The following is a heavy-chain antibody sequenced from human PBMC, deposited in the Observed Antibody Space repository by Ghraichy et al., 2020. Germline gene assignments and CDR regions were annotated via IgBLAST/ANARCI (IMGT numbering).Heavy chain of an antibody. V-gene: IGHV3-33*08. J-gene: IGHJ4*02. CDR3: ASGYYYDSSGSYYFDY. CDR1: GFTFSSYG. CDR2: IWYDGSNK. D-gene: IGHD3-22*01. Sequence: LSLTCAASGFTFSSYGMHWVRQAPGKGLEWVAVIWYDGSNKYYADSVKGRFTISRDNSKNTLYLQMNSLRAEDTAVYYCASGYYYDSSGSYYFDYWGQGTLVTVSS.